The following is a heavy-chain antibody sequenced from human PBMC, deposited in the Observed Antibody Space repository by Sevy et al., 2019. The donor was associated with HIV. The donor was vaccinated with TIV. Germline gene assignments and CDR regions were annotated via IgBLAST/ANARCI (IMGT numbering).Heavy chain of an antibody. J-gene: IGHJ4*02. Sequence: ASVKVSCKASGYNFNNYYIHWVRQAPGQGLQWMGVINPTSSSTYYPPKFQGRVTMTRDTSTSTVSLDLSSLRSEDTAVYYCARGDGICRCFDSWGQGTLVTVSS. CDR3: ARGDGICRCFDS. CDR1: GYNFNNYY. D-gene: IGHD1-26*01. V-gene: IGHV1-46*02. CDR2: INPTSSST.